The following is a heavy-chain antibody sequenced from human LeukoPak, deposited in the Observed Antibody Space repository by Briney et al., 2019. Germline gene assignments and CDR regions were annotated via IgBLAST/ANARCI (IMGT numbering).Heavy chain of an antibody. CDR3: ARGRLVAVVVAATRRAEYFQH. D-gene: IGHD2-15*01. J-gene: IGHJ1*01. CDR1: GGSFSGYY. CDR2: INHSGST. Sequence: PSETLSLTCAVYGGSFSGYYWSWIRQPPGKGLEWLGEINHSGSTNYNPSLKSRVTISVDTSKNQFSLKLSSVTAADTAVYYCARGRLVAVVVAATRRAEYFQHWGQGTLVTVSS. V-gene: IGHV4-34*01.